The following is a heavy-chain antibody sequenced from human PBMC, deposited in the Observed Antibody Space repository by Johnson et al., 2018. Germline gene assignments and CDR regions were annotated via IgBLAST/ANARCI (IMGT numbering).Heavy chain of an antibody. V-gene: IGHV3-21*01. D-gene: IGHD1-14*01. CDR1: GFTFSSYT. CDR2: INFSNYYI. Sequence: VQLVQSGGGLVKPGGSLRLSCAASGFTFSSYTMSWVRQAPGKGLEWVSSINFSNYYIYYADSVKGRLTISRDNAKDSLYLQMNSLGAEDTAVDYRARTGTTVWYSFDIWGQGTMVTVSS. J-gene: IGHJ3*02. CDR3: ARTGTTVWYSFDI.